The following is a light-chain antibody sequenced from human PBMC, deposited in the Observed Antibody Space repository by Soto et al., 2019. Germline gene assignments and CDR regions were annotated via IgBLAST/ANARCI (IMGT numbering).Light chain of an antibody. CDR1: QSVSSY. CDR2: GAS. CDR3: QQYGSSPIT. V-gene: IGKV3-20*01. J-gene: IGKJ1*01. Sequence: EIMVTQSPAALSLTPGERATLSCRASQSVSSYLAWYQQKPGQAPRLLIYGASSRATGIPDRFSGSGSGTDFTLTITRLEPEDFAVYYCQQYGSSPITFGQGTKVDIK.